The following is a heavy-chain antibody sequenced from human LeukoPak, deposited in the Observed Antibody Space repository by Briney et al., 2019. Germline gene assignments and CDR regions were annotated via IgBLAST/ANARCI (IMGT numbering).Heavy chain of an antibody. V-gene: IGHV3-7*01. J-gene: IGHJ5*02. D-gene: IGHD3-3*01. CDR3: AREGFFLRQNWFDP. CDR1: GFTFSSYW. Sequence: GGSLRLSCAASGFTFSSYWMSWVRQAPGKGLEWVANIKEDESEKYQVDSVKGRFTISRDNAKNSLFLQMNSLRAEDTAVYYCAREGFFLRQNWFDPWGQGTLVTVSS. CDR2: IKEDESEK.